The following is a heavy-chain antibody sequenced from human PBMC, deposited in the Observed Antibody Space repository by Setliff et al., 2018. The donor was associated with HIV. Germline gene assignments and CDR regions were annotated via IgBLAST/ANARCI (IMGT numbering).Heavy chain of an antibody. CDR2: IDPSDGKA. D-gene: IGHD3-16*01. V-gene: IGHV1-69-2*01. Sequence: ASVKVSCKASGFSLSVYFIHWVQQAPGKGLEWMGRIDPSDGKAVYAEKFQNRITITADASTSTAYMDLSSLKSDDTAVYYCAREGGDYYYYYMDVWGKGTTVTVSS. CDR1: GFSLSVYF. CDR3: AREGGDYYYYYMDV. J-gene: IGHJ6*03.